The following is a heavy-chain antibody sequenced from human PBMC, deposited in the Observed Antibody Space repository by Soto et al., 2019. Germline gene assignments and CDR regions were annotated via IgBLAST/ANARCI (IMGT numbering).Heavy chain of an antibody. Sequence: WGSLRVTCASSEFTFSIHAMSWVRQAPGKGLDWVSFISSTSSTKNYADSVKGRFTISRDNAKNSLYLQMSRLRDEDTAVYYCARRITMVRGPYYYYGLDVWGQGTTVTVSS. J-gene: IGHJ6*01. CDR2: ISSTSSTK. V-gene: IGHV3-48*02. CDR3: ARRITMVRGPYYYYGLDV. D-gene: IGHD3-10*01. CDR1: EFTFSIHA.